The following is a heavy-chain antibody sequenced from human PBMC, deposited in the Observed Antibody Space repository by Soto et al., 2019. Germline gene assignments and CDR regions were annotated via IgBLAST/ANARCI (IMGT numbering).Heavy chain of an antibody. CDR2: ISYDGNEK. CDR3: ARELPTVTFFDY. Sequence: QVQLVESGGGVVQPGRSLRLSCAASGFTFSIYAIHWVRQDPGKGLEWVAAISYDGNEKYYADSVKGRFTISRDSSKNTVYLQMTRLRAEDTAVYYCARELPTVTFFDYWGQGTLVPASS. D-gene: IGHD4-17*01. V-gene: IGHV3-30*14. J-gene: IGHJ4*02. CDR1: GFTFSIYA.